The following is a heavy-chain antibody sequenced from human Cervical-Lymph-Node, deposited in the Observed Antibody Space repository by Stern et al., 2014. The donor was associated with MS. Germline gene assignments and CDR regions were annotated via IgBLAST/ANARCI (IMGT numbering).Heavy chain of an antibody. CDR1: GFLISSYS. V-gene: IGHV3-48*02. CDR3: ARRVSFPYHFDY. CDR2: ISTSTT. D-gene: IGHD6-6*01. Sequence: EVQLVESGGGLVQPGGSLRLSCAGSGFLISSYSMHWVRQAPGKGLEWVAYISTSTTDYAESVKGRFTISRDNAKNSLNLQMHSLRDEDTAVYYCARRVSFPYHFDYWGQGTLVTVSS. J-gene: IGHJ4*02.